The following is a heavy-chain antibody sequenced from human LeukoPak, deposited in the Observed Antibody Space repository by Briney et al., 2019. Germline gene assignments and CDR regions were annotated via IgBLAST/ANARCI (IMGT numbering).Heavy chain of an antibody. CDR2: INPNSGAT. J-gene: IGHJ5*02. CDR3: ARVYGDPRRHTGNWFDP. D-gene: IGHD4-17*01. V-gene: IGHV1-2*02. Sequence: ASVKVSCKASGYTFSDYYMHWVRQAPGQGPEWMGWINPNSGATRYAQKLQGRVTMTTDTSTSTAYMELRSLRSDDTAVYYCARVYGDPRRHTGNWFDPWGQGALVTVSS. CDR1: GYTFSDYY.